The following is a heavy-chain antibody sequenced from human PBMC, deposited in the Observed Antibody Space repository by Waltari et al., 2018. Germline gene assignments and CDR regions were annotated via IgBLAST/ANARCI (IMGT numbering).Heavy chain of an antibody. CDR3: AKDGVTPEKNYYYGMDV. V-gene: IGHV3-23*01. D-gene: IGHD4-4*01. Sequence: EVQLLESGGGLVQPGGCLRLFCAASGFTLSSYAVSLVRQAPGKGLEWVSAISGSGGSTYYADSVKGRFTISRDNSKNTLYLQMSSLRAEDTAVYYCAKDGVTPEKNYYYGMDVWGQGTTVTVSS. CDR2: ISGSGGST. CDR1: GFTLSSYA. J-gene: IGHJ6*02.